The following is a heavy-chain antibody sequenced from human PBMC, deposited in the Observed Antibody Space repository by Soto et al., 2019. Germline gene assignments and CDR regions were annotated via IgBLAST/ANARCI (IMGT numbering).Heavy chain of an antibody. D-gene: IGHD3-3*01. Sequence: EVQLLESGGDLIQPGGSLRLSCVASGFTFSSYAMSWVRQAPGKGLEWVSAISGRGSYTYYADSVKGRFTISRDNSKNAVYLQMNSLRAEDTAVYYCAKGTRFGDVIIPVYWGQGTLVTVSS. CDR1: GFTFSSYA. V-gene: IGHV3-23*01. CDR2: ISGRGSYT. CDR3: AKGTRFGDVIIPVY. J-gene: IGHJ4*02.